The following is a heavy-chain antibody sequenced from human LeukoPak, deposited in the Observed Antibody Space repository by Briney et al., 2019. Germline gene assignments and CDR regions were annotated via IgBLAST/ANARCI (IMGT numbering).Heavy chain of an antibody. CDR3: AREGYYGSGSPPSLYFDY. D-gene: IGHD3-10*01. CDR2: ISGSGGST. V-gene: IGHV3-23*01. Sequence: PGGSLRLSCAASGFTFSSYAMSWVRQAPGKGLEWVSAISGSGGSTHYADSVKGRFTISRDNSRSTLYLQMNSLRPEDTAIYYCAREGYYGSGSPPSLYFDYWGQGTLVTVSS. J-gene: IGHJ4*02. CDR1: GFTFSSYA.